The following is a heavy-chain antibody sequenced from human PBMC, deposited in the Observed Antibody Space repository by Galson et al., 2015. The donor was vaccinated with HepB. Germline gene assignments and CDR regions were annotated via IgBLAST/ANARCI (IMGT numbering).Heavy chain of an antibody. D-gene: IGHD2-2*01. CDR1: GFTVSDYT. CDR3: AIDLRVVPAANDHSPP. CDR2: ISSDINYV. J-gene: IGHJ1*01. V-gene: IGHV3-21*01. Sequence: SLRLSCAASGFTVSDYTMNWVRQAPGKGLEWVSSISSDINYVYYGDSVRGRFTISRDNAKNSVFLQMNRLSAEDTAIYYCAIDLRVVPAANDHSPPWGPGTLVTV.